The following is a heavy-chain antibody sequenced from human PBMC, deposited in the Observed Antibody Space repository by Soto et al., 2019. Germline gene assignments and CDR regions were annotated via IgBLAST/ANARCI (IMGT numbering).Heavy chain of an antibody. Sequence: SETLSLTCTVSGGSVSSGSYYWSWIRQPPGKGLEWIGYIYYSGSTNYNPSLKSRVTISVDTSKNQFSLKLSSVTAADTAVYYCARIKIAVAVFGAFDIRGQGTMVTVSS. V-gene: IGHV4-61*01. CDR1: GGSVSSGSYY. J-gene: IGHJ3*02. CDR2: IYYSGST. CDR3: ARIKIAVAVFGAFDI. D-gene: IGHD6-19*01.